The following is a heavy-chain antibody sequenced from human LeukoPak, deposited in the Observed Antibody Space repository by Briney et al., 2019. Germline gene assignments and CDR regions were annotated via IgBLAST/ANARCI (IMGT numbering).Heavy chain of an antibody. J-gene: IGHJ4*02. CDR3: ARDLYNWDDYTIDY. Sequence: SGGSLRLSCAASGFTFGNYWMHWVRQAPGKGLVWVSRINGDGSSTSYADSVKGRFTISRDNAKNTLYLQMNSLRAEDTAVYYCARDLYNWDDYTIDYWGQGTLVTVSS. D-gene: IGHD4-11*01. CDR1: GFTFGNYW. V-gene: IGHV3-74*01. CDR2: INGDGSST.